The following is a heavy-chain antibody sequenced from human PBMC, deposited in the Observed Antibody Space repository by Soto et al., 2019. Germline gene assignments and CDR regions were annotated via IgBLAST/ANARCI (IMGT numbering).Heavy chain of an antibody. Sequence: GGSLRLSCAASGFTFSSYGMHWVRQAPGKGLEWVAVIWYDGSNKYYADSVKGRFTISRDNSKNTLYLQMNSLRAEDTAVYYCATQGLGYCSSTSCGGSYWGQGTLVTVSS. CDR2: IWYDGSNK. J-gene: IGHJ4*02. D-gene: IGHD2-2*01. V-gene: IGHV3-33*01. CDR3: ATQGLGYCSSTSCGGSY. CDR1: GFTFSSYG.